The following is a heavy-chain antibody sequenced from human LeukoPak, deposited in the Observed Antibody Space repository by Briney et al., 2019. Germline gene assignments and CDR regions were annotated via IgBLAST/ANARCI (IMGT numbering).Heavy chain of an antibody. CDR2: ISSSGSTI. CDR1: GFTFSSYE. CDR3: ARGPKFTMIVVVSDYYYLDV. Sequence: PGGSLRLSCAASGFTFSSYEVNWVRQAPGKGLERVSYISSSGSTIYYADSVKGRFTISRDNAKNSLYLQMNSLRAEDTAVYYCARGPKFTMIVVVSDYYYLDVWGKGTTVTISS. J-gene: IGHJ6*03. D-gene: IGHD3-22*01. V-gene: IGHV3-48*03.